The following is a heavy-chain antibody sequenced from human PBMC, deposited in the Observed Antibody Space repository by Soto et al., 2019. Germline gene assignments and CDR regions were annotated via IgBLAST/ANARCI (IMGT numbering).Heavy chain of an antibody. CDR3: ARAPGYCIWGSCSNLGYLDY. CDR2: ISWNGDNI. J-gene: IGHJ4*02. V-gene: IGHV3-9*01. Sequence: GGSLRLSCAAPGFSFDDSSMHWVRQPPGKGLEWVSGISWNGDNIDYADSVKGRFTISRDNAKDSLYLQMNSLRAEDTAFYFCARAPGYCIWGSCSNLGYLDYCGQGTLV. CDR1: GFSFDDSS. D-gene: IGHD2-15*01.